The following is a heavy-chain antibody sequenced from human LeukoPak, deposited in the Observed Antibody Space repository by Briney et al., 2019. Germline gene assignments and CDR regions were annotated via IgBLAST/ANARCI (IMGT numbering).Heavy chain of an antibody. Sequence: PGGSLRLSCAASGFTFSSYAMSWVRQAPGKGLEWVSAISGSGGSTYYADSVKGRFTISRDNSKNTLYLQMNSPRAEDTAVYYCAKRPNHIVATGWFDPWGQGTLVTVSS. CDR2: ISGSGGST. CDR3: AKRPNHIVATGWFDP. J-gene: IGHJ5*02. V-gene: IGHV3-23*01. CDR1: GFTFSSYA. D-gene: IGHD5-12*01.